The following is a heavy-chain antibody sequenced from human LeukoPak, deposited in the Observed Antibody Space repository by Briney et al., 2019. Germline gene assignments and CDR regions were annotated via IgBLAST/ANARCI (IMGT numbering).Heavy chain of an antibody. CDR3: ARVWNGDCIDY. V-gene: IGHV4-38-2*02. Sequence: PSETLSLTCTVSGYSISSGYYWGWIRQSPGKGLEWIGSIYHSGSTYYNPSPESRVTISVDTSKNQFSLKLSSVTTADTAVYYCARVWNGDCIDYWGQGTLVTVSS. D-gene: IGHD2-21*02. J-gene: IGHJ4*02. CDR1: GYSISSGYY. CDR2: IYHSGST.